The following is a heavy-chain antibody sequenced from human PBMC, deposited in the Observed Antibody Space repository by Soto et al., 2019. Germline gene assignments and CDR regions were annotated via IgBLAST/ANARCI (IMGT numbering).Heavy chain of an antibody. CDR3: ARAGITGTTGFDY. CDR2: ISYDGSNK. J-gene: IGHJ4*02. D-gene: IGHD1-7*01. V-gene: IGHV3-30-3*01. CDR1: GFTFSSYA. Sequence: GGSLRLSCAASGFTFSSYAMHWVRQAPGKGLEWVAVISYDGSNKYYADSVKGRFTISRDNSKNTLYLQMNSLRAEDTAVYYCARAGITGTTGFDYWGQGTLVTVSS.